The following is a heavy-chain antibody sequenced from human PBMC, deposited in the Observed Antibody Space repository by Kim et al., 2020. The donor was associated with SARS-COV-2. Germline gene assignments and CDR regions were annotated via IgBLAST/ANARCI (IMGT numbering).Heavy chain of an antibody. CDR3: ARGLGYCSGGSCWYYFDY. D-gene: IGHD2-15*01. Sequence: KGRFTISRDNAKNSLYLQMNSLRAEDTAVYYCARGLGYCSGGSCWYYFDYWGQGTLVTVSS. V-gene: IGHV3-11*06. J-gene: IGHJ4*02.